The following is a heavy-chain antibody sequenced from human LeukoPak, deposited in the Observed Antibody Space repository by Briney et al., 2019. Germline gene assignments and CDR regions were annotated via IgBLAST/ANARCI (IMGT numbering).Heavy chain of an antibody. J-gene: IGHJ3*02. CDR2: IIPIFGTA. V-gene: IGHV1-69*13. CDR1: GGTFSSYA. D-gene: IGHD2-2*01. Sequence: ASVKVSCKASGGTFSSYAISWVRQAPGQGLEWMGGIIPIFGTANYAQKFQGRVTITADESTSTAYMELNSLRSEDTAVYYCARVISGGCSSTSCYSTVNDAFDIWGQGTMVTVSS. CDR3: ARVISGGCSSTSCYSTVNDAFDI.